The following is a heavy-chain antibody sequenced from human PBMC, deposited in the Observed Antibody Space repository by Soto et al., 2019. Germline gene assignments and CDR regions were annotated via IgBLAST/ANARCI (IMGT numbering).Heavy chain of an antibody. V-gene: IGHV4-59*01. D-gene: IGHD6-19*01. Sequence: SETLSLTCSVSAVSISSFHWSWIRQPPGKGLEWIGYIYYSGSTNYNPFLKSRVTISVDTSKNQFSLKLSSVTAADTAVYYCARVSAGYWYFDLWGRGTLVTVSS. J-gene: IGHJ2*01. CDR2: IYYSGST. CDR3: ARVSAGYWYFDL. CDR1: AVSISSFH.